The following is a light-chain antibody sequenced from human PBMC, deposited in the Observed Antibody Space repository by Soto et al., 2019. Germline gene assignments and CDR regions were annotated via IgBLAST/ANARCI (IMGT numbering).Light chain of an antibody. J-gene: IGKJ1*01. CDR1: QGISSY. Sequence: AIRMTQSPSSFSASTGDRVTITCRASQGISSYLAWYQWKPGKAPKLLIYTASSLRSGVPSRFSGSGSGTEFTLTISSLQPDDFATYYCQHYNSYSEAFGQGTKVDIK. CDR3: QHYNSYSEA. V-gene: IGKV1-8*01. CDR2: TAS.